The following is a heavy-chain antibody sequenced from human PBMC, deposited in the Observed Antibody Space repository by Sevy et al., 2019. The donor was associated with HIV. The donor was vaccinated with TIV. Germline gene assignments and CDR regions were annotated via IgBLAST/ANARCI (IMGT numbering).Heavy chain of an antibody. Sequence: GGSLRLSCAASGFTFSTYAMTWVRQAPGKGLQWVSVISGSGGSTYYADSVKGRFTISRDNSKNTMYLQMNSLRAEDTAVYYCAKEHIAAAGNGVDYWGQGTLVTVSS. V-gene: IGHV3-23*01. D-gene: IGHD6-13*01. J-gene: IGHJ4*02. CDR3: AKEHIAAAGNGVDY. CDR1: GFTFSTYA. CDR2: ISGSGGST.